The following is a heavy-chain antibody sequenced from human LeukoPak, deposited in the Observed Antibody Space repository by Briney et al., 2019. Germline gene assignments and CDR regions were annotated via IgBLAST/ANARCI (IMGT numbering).Heavy chain of an antibody. V-gene: IGHV4-59*08. Sequence: SETLSLTCTVSGGSITSDYWSWIRQSPGKGLEWIGYFSYSGSTHYSPSLTSRVAISVDTSRNKLSLKLKSVTAADTAIYYCARADESLVYGMDVWGQGTTVIVSS. CDR1: GGSITSDY. CDR2: FSYSGST. J-gene: IGHJ6*02. CDR3: ARADESLVYGMDV.